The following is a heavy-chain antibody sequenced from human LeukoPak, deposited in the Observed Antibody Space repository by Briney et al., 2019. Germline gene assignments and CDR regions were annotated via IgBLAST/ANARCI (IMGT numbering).Heavy chain of an antibody. Sequence: GRSLRLSCAASGFTFSSYGMHWVRQAPGKGLEWVAVIWYDGSNKYYADSVKGRFTISRDNSKNTLYLQMNSLRAEDTAVYYRARDRLAGIEVREHHYFDYWGQGTLVTVS. D-gene: IGHD3-10*01. CDR1: GFTFSSYG. CDR2: IWYDGSNK. J-gene: IGHJ4*02. CDR3: ARDRLAGIEVREHHYFDY. V-gene: IGHV3-33*01.